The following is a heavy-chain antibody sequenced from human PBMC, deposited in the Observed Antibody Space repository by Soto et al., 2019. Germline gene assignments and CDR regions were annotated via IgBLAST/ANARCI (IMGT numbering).Heavy chain of an antibody. CDR2: ISGSGGST. J-gene: IGHJ6*02. CDR3: AKDVRTTPRYYYYGMDV. V-gene: IGHV3-23*01. CDR1: GFTFSSYA. Sequence: GGSLRLSCAASGFTFSSYAMSWVRQAPGKGLEWVSAISGSGGSTYYADSVKGRFTIYRDNSKNMLYLQMNSLRAEDTAVYYCAKDVRTTPRYYYYGMDVWGQGTTVTVSS. D-gene: IGHD1-7*01.